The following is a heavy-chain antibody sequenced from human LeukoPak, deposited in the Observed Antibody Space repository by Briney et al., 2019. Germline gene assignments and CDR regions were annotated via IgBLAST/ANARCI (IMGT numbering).Heavy chain of an antibody. CDR3: AKGVTSGSDFDY. J-gene: IGHJ4*02. CDR2: ISGSGGST. Sequence: GGSVRLSCAASGFTFSSYAMSWVRQAPGKGLEWVSAISGSGGSTYYADSVKGRFTITRDNSKNTLYLQMNSLRAEDTAVYYCAKGVTSGSDFDYWGQGTLVTVSS. CDR1: GFTFSSYA. V-gene: IGHV3-23*01. D-gene: IGHD3-22*01.